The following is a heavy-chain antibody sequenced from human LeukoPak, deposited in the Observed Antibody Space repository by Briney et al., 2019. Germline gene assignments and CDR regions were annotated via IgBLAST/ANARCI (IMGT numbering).Heavy chain of an antibody. CDR1: GFTFSSYS. J-gene: IGHJ4*02. V-gene: IGHV3-21*01. CDR2: ISSSSSYI. Sequence: PGGSLRLSCAASGFTFSSYSMNWVRQAPGKGLEWVSSISSSSSYIYYADSVKGRFTISRDNAKNSLYLQMNSLRAEDTAVYYCARWAPGIVGANDYWGQGTLVTVSS. CDR3: ARWAPGIVGANDY. D-gene: IGHD1-26*01.